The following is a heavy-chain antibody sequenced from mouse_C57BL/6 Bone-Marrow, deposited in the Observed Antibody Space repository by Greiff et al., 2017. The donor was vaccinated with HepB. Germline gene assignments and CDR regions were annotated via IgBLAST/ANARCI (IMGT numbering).Heavy chain of an antibody. D-gene: IGHD1-1*01. Sequence: QVQLQQPGAELVKPGASVKMSCKASGYTFTSYWITWVKQRPGQGLEWIGDNYPGSGSTNYNEKFKSKATLTVDTSSSTAYMQLSSLTSEDSAVYYCVLYYYGSSSWYFDVWGTGTTVTVSS. CDR1: GYTFTSYW. CDR2: NYPGSGST. CDR3: VLYYYGSSSWYFDV. V-gene: IGHV1-55*01. J-gene: IGHJ1*03.